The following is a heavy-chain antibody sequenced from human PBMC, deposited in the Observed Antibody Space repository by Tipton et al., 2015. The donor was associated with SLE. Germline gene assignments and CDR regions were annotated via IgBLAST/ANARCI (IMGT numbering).Heavy chain of an antibody. Sequence: TLSLTCTVSGGSMTSFYWRWIRQPPGKGLEDIGYIYYSGSTNYDPSLKSRVTISIDTSKNQFSLKLSSVTAADTAVYYCARGSVVADDYWGQGTLVTVSS. CDR3: ARGSVVADDY. V-gene: IGHV4-59*08. CDR1: GGSMTSFY. D-gene: IGHD2-15*01. CDR2: IYYSGST. J-gene: IGHJ4*02.